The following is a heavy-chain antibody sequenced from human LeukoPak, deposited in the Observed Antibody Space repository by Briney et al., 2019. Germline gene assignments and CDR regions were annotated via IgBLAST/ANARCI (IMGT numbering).Heavy chain of an antibody. CDR1: GGSISSYY. D-gene: IGHD3-22*01. CDR3: AREGSGYYYSGWFDP. CDR2: IYYSGST. V-gene: IGHV4-59*01. J-gene: IGHJ5*02. Sequence: SETLSLTCTVSGGSISSYYWSWIRQPPGKGLEWIGYIYYSGSTNYNPSLKSRVTISVDTSKNQFSLKLSSVTAADTAVYYCAREGSGYYYSGWFDPWGQGTLVTVSS.